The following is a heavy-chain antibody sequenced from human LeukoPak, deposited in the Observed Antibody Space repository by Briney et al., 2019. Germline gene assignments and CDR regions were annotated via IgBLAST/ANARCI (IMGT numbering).Heavy chain of an antibody. CDR2: ISSSSSYI. Sequence: PGGSLRLSCAASGFTFSSYSMNWVRQAPGKGLEWVSSISSSSSYIYYADSVKGRFTISRDNAKNSLYLQMNSLRAEDTAVYYCARDGEYYDFWSGYYTGIGFDYWGQGTLVTVSS. CDR3: ARDGEYYDFWSGYYTGIGFDY. J-gene: IGHJ4*02. D-gene: IGHD3-3*01. V-gene: IGHV3-21*01. CDR1: GFTFSSYS.